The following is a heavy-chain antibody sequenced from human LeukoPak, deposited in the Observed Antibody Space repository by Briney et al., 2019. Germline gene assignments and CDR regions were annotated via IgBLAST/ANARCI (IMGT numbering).Heavy chain of an antibody. V-gene: IGHV1-18*01. CDR2: ISAYNGNT. J-gene: IGHJ5*02. CDR1: GYTFTSYG. Sequence: ASVEVSCKASGYTFTSYGISWVRQAPGQGLEWMGWISAYNGNTNYAQKLQGRVTMTTDTSTSTAYMELRSLRSDDTAVYYCARDPQQVEAPAAISRLDGRFDPWGQGTLVTVSS. CDR3: ARDPQQVEAPAAISRLDGRFDP. D-gene: IGHD2-2*02.